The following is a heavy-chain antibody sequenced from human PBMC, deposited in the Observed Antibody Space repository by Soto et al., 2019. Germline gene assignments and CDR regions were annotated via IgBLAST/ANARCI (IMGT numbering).Heavy chain of an antibody. Sequence: VQLLESGGGLVQPGGSLRLSCSAFGFTFSDYAMTWVRQAPGKGLEWVSAISGSGSSTYSADSVKGRFTISRDNSKNTLYLQMNSLRAEDTAIYYCAKKTGAATIRTPYHWGQGTLVTVTS. V-gene: IGHV3-23*01. D-gene: IGHD6-25*01. CDR1: GFTFSDYA. CDR2: ISGSGSST. J-gene: IGHJ5*02. CDR3: AKKTGAATIRTPYH.